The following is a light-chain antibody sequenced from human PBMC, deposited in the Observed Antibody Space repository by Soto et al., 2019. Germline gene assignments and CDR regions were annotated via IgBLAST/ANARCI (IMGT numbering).Light chain of an antibody. CDR3: PQRSNWPLT. CDR2: DAS. CDR1: QSVSIY. Sequence: EIVLTQSPATLSLSPGERATLSCRASQSVSIYLAWYQQKPGQAPRLLIYDASNRATGIPARFSGSGSGTDFTLTISSLEPEDFAVYYCPQRSNWPLTFGGGTKVEIK. V-gene: IGKV3-11*01. J-gene: IGKJ4*01.